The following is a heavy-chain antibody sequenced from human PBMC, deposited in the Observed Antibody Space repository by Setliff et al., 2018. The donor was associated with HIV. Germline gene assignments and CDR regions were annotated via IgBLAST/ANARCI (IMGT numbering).Heavy chain of an antibody. CDR1: GGSFSGYY. D-gene: IGHD2-2*01. Sequence: SETLSLTCAVYGGSFSGYYWSWIRQPPGKGLEWIGEINHSGSTNYNMSLWSRVTISLDASRNQLSLELISVTAADTAVYYCAGGPGATSIDYWAQGTLVTVSS. CDR2: INHSGST. CDR3: AGGPGATSIDY. V-gene: IGHV4-34*01. J-gene: IGHJ4*02.